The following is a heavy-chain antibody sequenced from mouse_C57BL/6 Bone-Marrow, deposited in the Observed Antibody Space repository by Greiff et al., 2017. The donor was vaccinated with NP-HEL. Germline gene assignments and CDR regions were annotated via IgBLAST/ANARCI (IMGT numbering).Heavy chain of an antibody. V-gene: IGHV7-1*01. CDR1: GFTFSDFY. CDR2: SRNKANDYTT. D-gene: IGHD1-1*01. CDR3: ARDASNYDGSTLWYFDV. Sequence: EVKLMESGGGLVQSGRSLRLSCATSGFTFSDFYMEWVRQAPGKGLEWIAASRNKANDYTTEYSASGKGRFIVYRDTSQSILYLQMNALRAEDTAIYYCARDASNYDGSTLWYFDVWGTGTTVTVSS. J-gene: IGHJ1*03.